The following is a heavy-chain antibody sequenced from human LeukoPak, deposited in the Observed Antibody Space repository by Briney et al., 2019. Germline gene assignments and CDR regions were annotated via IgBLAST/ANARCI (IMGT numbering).Heavy chain of an antibody. CDR1: GGSISSYY. J-gene: IGHJ5*02. V-gene: IGHV4-59*01. CDR2: IYYSGST. Sequence: PSETLSLTCTVSGGSISSYYWSWIRQPPGKGLEWIGYIYYSGSTNYNPSLKSRVTISVDTPKNQFSLKLSSVTAADTAVYYCARAIAVAGLAWFDPWGQGTLVTVSS. D-gene: IGHD6-19*01. CDR3: ARAIAVAGLAWFDP.